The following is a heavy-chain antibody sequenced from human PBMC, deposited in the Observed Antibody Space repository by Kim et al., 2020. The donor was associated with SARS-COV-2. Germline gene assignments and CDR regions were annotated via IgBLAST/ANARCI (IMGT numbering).Heavy chain of an antibody. D-gene: IGHD2-8*01. CDR3: ARGTLLMVYAKDNWFDP. Sequence: SVKVSCKASGGTFSSYAISWVRQAPGQGLEWMGGIIPIFGTANYAQKFQGRVTITADESTSTAYMELSSLRSEDTAVYYCARGTLLMVYAKDNWFDPWGQGTLVTVSS. J-gene: IGHJ5*02. CDR1: GGTFSSYA. V-gene: IGHV1-69*13. CDR2: IIPIFGTA.